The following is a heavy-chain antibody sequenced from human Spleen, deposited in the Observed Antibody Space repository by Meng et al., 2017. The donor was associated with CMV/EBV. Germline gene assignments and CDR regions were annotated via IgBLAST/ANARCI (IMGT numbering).Heavy chain of an antibody. CDR2: IRDSGDRT. D-gene: IGHD3-9*01. CDR1: GFTFSNYG. Sequence: SCAASGFTFSNYGMTWVRQAPGKGLEWVSGIRDSGDRTYYADSVRGRFTISRDNVKNTLYLQMSSLRAEDTAIYYCAKDDVLTGYYMSWGQGTLVTVSS. CDR3: AKDDVLTGYYMS. J-gene: IGHJ5*02. V-gene: IGHV3-23*01.